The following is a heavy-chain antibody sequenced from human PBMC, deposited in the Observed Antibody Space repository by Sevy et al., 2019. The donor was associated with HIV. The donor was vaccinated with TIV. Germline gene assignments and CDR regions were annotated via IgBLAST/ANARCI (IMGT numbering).Heavy chain of an antibody. CDR1: GYSFTNYW. CDR3: ARFGSYRLAYYGMDV. CDR2: IYPGDSDT. J-gene: IGHJ6*02. Sequence: RGESLKISCKGSGYSFTNYWIGWVRQMPGKGLELMGIIYPGDSDTRYSPSFQGQVTISADKSISTAYLQWRSLRASDTAMYYCARFGSYRLAYYGMDVWGQGTTVTVSS. D-gene: IGHD2-15*01. V-gene: IGHV5-51*01.